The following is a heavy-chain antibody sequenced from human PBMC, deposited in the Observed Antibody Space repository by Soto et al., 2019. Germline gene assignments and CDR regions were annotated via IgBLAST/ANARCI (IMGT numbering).Heavy chain of an antibody. CDR1: GFTFSSYA. CDR3: AKDWNSWYEDNWFDP. V-gene: IGHV3-23*01. CDR2: ISGSGGST. D-gene: IGHD6-13*01. J-gene: IGHJ5*02. Sequence: GGSLRLSCAASGFTFSSYAMSWVRQAPGKGLEWVSAISGSGGSTYYADSVRGRFTISRDNSKNTLYLQMNSLRAEDTAVYYCAKDWNSWYEDNWFDPWGQGTLVTVSS.